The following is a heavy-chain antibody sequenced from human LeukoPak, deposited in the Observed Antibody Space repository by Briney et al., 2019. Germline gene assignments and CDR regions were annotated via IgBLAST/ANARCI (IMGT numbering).Heavy chain of an antibody. CDR3: PHPGVVIRVILVGFHKEAYYFDS. D-gene: IGHD3-22*01. CDR2: ISSSSSYI. CDR1: GFTFGSYS. J-gene: IGHJ4*02. Sequence: PGGSLRLSCTASGFTFGSYSMNWVRQAPGKGLEWVSSISSSSSYIYYADSVKGRFTISRDNPKNTLYLQMNSLRAEDTAVYICPHPGVVIRVILVGFHKEAYYFDSWGQGALVTVSS. V-gene: IGHV3-21*04.